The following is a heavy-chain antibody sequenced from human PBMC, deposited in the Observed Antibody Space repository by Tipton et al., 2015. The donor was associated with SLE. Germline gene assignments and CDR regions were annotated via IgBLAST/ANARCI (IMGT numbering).Heavy chain of an antibody. CDR2: ISGSGGST. D-gene: IGHD2-2*01. J-gene: IGHJ3*02. CDR3: AKDPRYCSSTSCDDAFDI. Sequence: SLRLSCAASGFTFSSYAMSWVRQAPGKGLEWVSAISGSGGSTYYADSVKGRFTISRDNSKNTLYLQMNSLRAEDTAVYYCAKDPRYCSSTSCDDAFDIWGQGTMVTVSS. CDR1: GFTFSSYA. V-gene: IGHV3-23*01.